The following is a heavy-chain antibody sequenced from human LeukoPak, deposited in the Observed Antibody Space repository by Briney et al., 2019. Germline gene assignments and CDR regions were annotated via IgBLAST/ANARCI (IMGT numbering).Heavy chain of an antibody. Sequence: GGSLRLSCAASGFIFRNYDMSWVRQAPGKGLEWVSTISDSGGTTYYADSVKGRFTISRDNSKNTLCLQMNSLRAEDTAVYYCAKEAIYSTNYWGQGTLVTVSS. V-gene: IGHV3-23*01. D-gene: IGHD2-2*01. CDR3: AKEAIYSTNY. J-gene: IGHJ4*02. CDR2: ISDSGGTT. CDR1: GFIFRNYD.